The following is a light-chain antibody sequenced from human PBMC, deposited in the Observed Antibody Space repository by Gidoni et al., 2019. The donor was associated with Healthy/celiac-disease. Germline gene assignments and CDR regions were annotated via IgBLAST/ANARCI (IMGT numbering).Light chain of an antibody. Sequence: QSALTQPASVSGSPGPSITISCTGTSSDVGGYNYVSWYQQHPGKAPKLMIYDVSNRPSGVSNRFSGPKSGNTASLTISGLQAEDEADYYCSSYTSSSTLGVVFGGGTKLTVL. V-gene: IGLV2-14*03. CDR2: DVS. CDR1: SSDVGGYNY. J-gene: IGLJ2*01. CDR3: SSYTSSSTLGVV.